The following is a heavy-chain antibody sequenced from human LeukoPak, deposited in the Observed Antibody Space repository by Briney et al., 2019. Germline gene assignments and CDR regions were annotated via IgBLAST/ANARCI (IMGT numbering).Heavy chain of an antibody. CDR1: GFTFSSYS. Sequence: GGSLRLSCAASGFTFSSYSMNWVRQAPGKGLEWVSSISSSSSYIYYADSVKGRFTISRDNAKNSLYLQMNSLRDEDTAVYYCARVKVFKVTLRVSFYYYGMDVWGQGTTVTVSS. CDR2: ISSSSSYI. V-gene: IGHV3-21*01. D-gene: IGHD3-16*01. CDR3: ARVKVFKVTLRVSFYYYGMDV. J-gene: IGHJ6*02.